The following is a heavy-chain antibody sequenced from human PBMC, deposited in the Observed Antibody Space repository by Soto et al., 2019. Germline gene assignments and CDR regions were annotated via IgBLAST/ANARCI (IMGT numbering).Heavy chain of an antibody. J-gene: IGHJ5*02. CDR1: GGSISNYY. Sequence: SETLSLTCTFSGGSISNYYWTWIRQPAGKGLEWIGRISTSGSTNYNPSLKSRVTMSVDTSKNQFSLNLSSVTAADTAVYYCARDRTVRGDWFDPWGQGTLVTVSS. D-gene: IGHD3-10*01. CDR2: ISTSGST. V-gene: IGHV4-4*07. CDR3: ARDRTVRGDWFDP.